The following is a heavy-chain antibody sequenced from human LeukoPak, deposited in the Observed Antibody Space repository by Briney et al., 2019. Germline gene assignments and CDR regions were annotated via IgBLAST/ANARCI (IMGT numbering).Heavy chain of an antibody. CDR2: ITWDGET. D-gene: IGHD3-10*01. V-gene: IGHV3-43*01. CDR3: ARGMFRKIYYHGMDV. J-gene: IGHJ6*02. CDR1: GFTLDDYS. Sequence: GGSLRLSCAASGFTLDDYSMHWVRQGPGKGLEWVSLITWDGETYYADSVEGRVTIFRDNSKDSLYLQMNSLRSEDAALYYCARGMFRKIYYHGMDVWGQGTTVTVSS.